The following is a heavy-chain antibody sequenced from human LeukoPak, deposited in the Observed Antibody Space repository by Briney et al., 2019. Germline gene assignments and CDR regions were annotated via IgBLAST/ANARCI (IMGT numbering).Heavy chain of an antibody. J-gene: IGHJ6*02. CDR1: GGSTGSNGFY. CDR2: IYYPGST. CDR3: VRHVSSGWDYYNGLDV. Sequence: PSETLSLTCKVSGGSTGSNGFYWGWIRQPPGKGLEWIGSIYYPGSTHYNPSLESRVTISVDTSKYQVSLTLSSVTATDTAVYYCVRHVSSGWDYYNGLDVWGQGTTVTVSS. V-gene: IGHV4-39*01. D-gene: IGHD6-19*01.